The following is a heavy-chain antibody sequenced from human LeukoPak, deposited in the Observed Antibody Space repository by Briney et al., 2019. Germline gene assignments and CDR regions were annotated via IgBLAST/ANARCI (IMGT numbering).Heavy chain of an antibody. Sequence: SETLSLTCAVYGGSFSGYYWSWIRQPPGKGLEWIGEINHSGSTNYNPSLKSRVTISVDTSKNQFSLKLSSVTAADTAVYYCARDCCDCGYYYYYYMDVWGKGTTVTVSS. D-gene: IGHD2-21*02. CDR1: GGSFSGYY. J-gene: IGHJ6*03. CDR2: INHSGST. V-gene: IGHV4-34*01. CDR3: ARDCCDCGYYYYYYMDV.